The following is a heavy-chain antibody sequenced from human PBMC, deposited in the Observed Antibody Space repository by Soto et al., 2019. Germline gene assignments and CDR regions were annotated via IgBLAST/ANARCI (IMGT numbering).Heavy chain of an antibody. J-gene: IGHJ4*02. CDR2: INGSGDNT. Sequence: EVQLLESGGGLVQPGGSLRLSCAASGFTFSSNVMSWVRQAPGRGLEWVSAINGSGDNTYYADSVKGRFSISRDNSKNTLYLQMNSLRAEDTAIYYCAKGAYYDFWSGYSAFDCWGQGTLVTVSS. V-gene: IGHV3-23*01. CDR3: AKGAYYDFWSGYSAFDC. CDR1: GFTFSSNV. D-gene: IGHD3-3*01.